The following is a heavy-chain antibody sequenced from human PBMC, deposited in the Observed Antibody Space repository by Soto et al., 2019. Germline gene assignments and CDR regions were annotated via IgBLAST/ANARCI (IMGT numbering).Heavy chain of an antibody. J-gene: IGHJ3*02. CDR3: ARVWYDSNSGAFDI. CDR2: ISAYNGNT. D-gene: IGHD3-22*01. V-gene: IGHV1-18*01. CDR1: GYNFILHG. Sequence: QGQLVQSVGEVKKPGASLKVSCKASGYNFILHGISWVRQAPGQGLEWMGWISAYNGNTNYAQNFQDRVTMTTDPSTSTVNMELRSLRSDDTAVYYCARVWYDSNSGAFDIWGQGTKVTVSS.